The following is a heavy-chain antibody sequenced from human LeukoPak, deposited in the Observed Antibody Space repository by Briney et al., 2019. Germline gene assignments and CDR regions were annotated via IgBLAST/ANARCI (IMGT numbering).Heavy chain of an antibody. V-gene: IGHV1-8*01. Sequence: ASVKVSCKASGSTFTSYDINWVRQATGQGLEWMGWMNPNSGNTGYAQKFQGRVTMTRNTSISTAYMELSSLRPEDTAVYYCAGSIAAAGTFDYWGQGTLVTVSS. CDR1: GSTFTSYD. CDR2: MNPNSGNT. D-gene: IGHD6-13*01. J-gene: IGHJ4*02. CDR3: AGSIAAAGTFDY.